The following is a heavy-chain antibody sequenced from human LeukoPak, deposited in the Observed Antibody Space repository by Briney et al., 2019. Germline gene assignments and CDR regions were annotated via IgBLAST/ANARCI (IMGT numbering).Heavy chain of an antibody. CDR3: ARRRVEMAPITEGNWFDS. J-gene: IGHJ5*01. Sequence: SETLSLTCTVSGGSISSYYWSWIRQPPGRGLQWIRSTSYSGRANYNPSLKDRVTVSLDTSKNQFYLKVTSVTAADTAVYYCARRRVEMAPITEGNWFDSWGQGTPVTVSS. D-gene: IGHD5-24*01. CDR1: GGSISSYY. CDR2: TSYSGRA. V-gene: IGHV4-59*08.